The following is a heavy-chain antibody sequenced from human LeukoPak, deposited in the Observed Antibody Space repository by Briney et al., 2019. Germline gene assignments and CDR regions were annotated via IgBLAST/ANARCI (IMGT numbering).Heavy chain of an antibody. CDR2: IYPGDSDT. V-gene: IGHV5-51*01. J-gene: IGHJ4*02. CDR1: GYSFTSYW. D-gene: IGHD2-2*01. Sequence: GESLKISCQGSGYSFTSYWIGWVRQMPGKGLEWMGIIYPGDSDTRYSPSFQGQVTISADKSISTAYLQWSSLKASDTAMYYCARGSKVVVPAATYDYWGQGTLVTVSS. CDR3: ARGSKVVVPAATYDY.